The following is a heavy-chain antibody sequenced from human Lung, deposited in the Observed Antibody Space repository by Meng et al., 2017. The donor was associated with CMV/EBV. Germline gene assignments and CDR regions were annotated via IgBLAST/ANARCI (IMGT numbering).Heavy chain of an antibody. CDR3: ARPKEGIRETLDC. D-gene: IGHD3-10*01. J-gene: IGHJ4*02. Sequence: GESXKISCAASGFTVTRNWMTWVRQAPGKGLEWVADINKDGTDKNYLDSVKGRITSTRDNVKKSVYQQMNTLRSDDTAVYYCARPKEGIRETLDCWGQGTRVTVAS. CDR1: GFTVTRNW. CDR2: INKDGTDK. V-gene: IGHV3-7*01.